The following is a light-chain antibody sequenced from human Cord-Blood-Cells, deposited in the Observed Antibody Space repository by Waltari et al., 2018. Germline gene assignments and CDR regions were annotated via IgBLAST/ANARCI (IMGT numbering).Light chain of an antibody. CDR2: GAS. J-gene: IGKJ2*01. CDR1: QSVSSN. Sequence: EIVMTQSPATLSVSPGERANLSCRASQSVSSNLACYQQKPGQAPRLLIYGASTRATGIPARFSVSGSGTEFTLTISSLQSEGFAVYYCQQYNNWPPYTFGQGTKLEIK. V-gene: IGKV3-15*01. CDR3: QQYNNWPPYT.